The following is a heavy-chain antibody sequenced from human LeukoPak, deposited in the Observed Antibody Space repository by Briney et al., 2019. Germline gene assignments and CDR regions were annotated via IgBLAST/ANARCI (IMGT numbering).Heavy chain of an antibody. CDR3: VRDPDALDY. J-gene: IGHJ4*02. CDR2: INSDGSST. V-gene: IGHV3-74*01. CDR1: GFTFSSYW. Sequence: GGSLRLSCAASGFTFSSYWMYWVRQAPGKGLVWVSRINSDGSSTSYADSVRGRFTISRDNAKNSVYLQVNSLRDEDTAVYYCVRDPDALDYWGQGTLVTVSS.